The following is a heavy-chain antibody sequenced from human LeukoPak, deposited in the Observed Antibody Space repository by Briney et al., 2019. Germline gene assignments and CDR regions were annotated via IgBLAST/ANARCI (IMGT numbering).Heavy chain of an antibody. CDR3: ASLTTVTPYYFDY. D-gene: IGHD4-17*01. V-gene: IGHV1-69-2*01. CDR2: VDPEDGET. CDR1: GYTFTDYY. J-gene: IGHJ4*02. Sequence: ASVKVSCKVSGYTFTDYYMHWVQQAPGKGLEWMVLVDPEDGETIYAEKFQGRVTITADTSTDTAYMELSSLRSEDTAVYYCASLTTVTPYYFDYWGQGTLVTVSS.